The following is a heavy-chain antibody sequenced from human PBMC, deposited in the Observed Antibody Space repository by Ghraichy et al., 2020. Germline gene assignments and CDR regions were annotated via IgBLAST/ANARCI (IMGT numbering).Heavy chain of an antibody. CDR3: ARDFYDFWSGYVDYFDY. V-gene: IGHV3-48*02. Sequence: GGSLRLSCAASGFTFSSYSMNWVRQAPGKGLEWVSYISSSSSTIYYADSVKGRFTISRDNAKNSLYLQMNSLRDEDTAVYYCARDFYDFWSGYVDYFDYWGQGTLVTVSS. CDR2: ISSSSSTI. J-gene: IGHJ4*02. CDR1: GFTFSSYS. D-gene: IGHD3-3*01.